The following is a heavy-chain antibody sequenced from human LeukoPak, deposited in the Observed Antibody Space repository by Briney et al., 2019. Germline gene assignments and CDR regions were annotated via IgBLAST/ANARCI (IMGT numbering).Heavy chain of an antibody. D-gene: IGHD4-17*01. CDR3: ARVSPTVRMDFDY. CDR2: MYYSGST. J-gene: IGHJ4*02. CDR1: GGSISSYY. V-gene: IGHV4-59*12. Sequence: SETLSLTCTVSGGSISSYYWSWIRQPPGKGLEWIGYMYYSGSTNYNPSLKSRVTISVDTSKNQFSLKLSSVTAADTAVYYCARVSPTVRMDFDYWGQGTLVTVSS.